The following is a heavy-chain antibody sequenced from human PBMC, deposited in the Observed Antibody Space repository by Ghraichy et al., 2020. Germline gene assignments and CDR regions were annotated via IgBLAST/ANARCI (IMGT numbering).Heavy chain of an antibody. CDR1: GDSVSSGSYY. Sequence: SETLSLTCTVSGDSVSSGSYYWSWIRQPPGKGLEWIGYIYYSGSTNYNPSLKSRVTISVDTSKNQFSLKLSSVTAADTAVYYCARDSYSYGQAGPHYYGMDVWGQGTTVTVSS. D-gene: IGHD5-18*01. J-gene: IGHJ6*02. CDR2: IYYSGST. CDR3: ARDSYSYGQAGPHYYGMDV. V-gene: IGHV4-61*01.